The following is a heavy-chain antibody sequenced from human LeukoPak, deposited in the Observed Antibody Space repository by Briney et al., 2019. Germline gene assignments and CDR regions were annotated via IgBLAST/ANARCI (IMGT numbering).Heavy chain of an antibody. V-gene: IGHV5-51*01. CDR1: GYSFTNYW. CDR3: ARAVDSGWQD. CDR2: IYPGDSDT. D-gene: IGHD6-19*01. Sequence: GESLKISCKGSGYSFTNYWIGWVRQMPGKGLEWMGVIYPGDSDTRYSPPFQGQVTISADKSISTAYLQWSSLKASDIAMYYCARAVDSGWQDWGQGTLVTVSS. J-gene: IGHJ4*02.